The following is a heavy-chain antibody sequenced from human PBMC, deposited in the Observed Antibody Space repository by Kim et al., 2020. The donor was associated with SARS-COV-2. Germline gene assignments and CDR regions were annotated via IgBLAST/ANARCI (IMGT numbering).Heavy chain of an antibody. CDR1: GFTFSSYS. CDR2: ISSSSSYI. D-gene: IGHD2-2*01. J-gene: IGHJ6*03. CDR3: ARAACSSTSCPIYYYYYYYMDV. V-gene: IGHV3-21*01. Sequence: GGSLRLSCAASGFTFSSYSMNWVRQAPGKGLEWVSSISSSSSYIYYADSVKGRFTISRDNAKNSLYLQMNSLRAEDTAVYYCARAACSSTSCPIYYYYYYYMDVWGKGTTVTVSS.